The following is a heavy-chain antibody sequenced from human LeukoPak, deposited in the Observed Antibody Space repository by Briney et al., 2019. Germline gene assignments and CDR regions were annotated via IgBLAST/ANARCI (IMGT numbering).Heavy chain of an antibody. V-gene: IGHV3-74*01. CDR3: AKLSTVTTSYFDY. Sequence: GGSLRLSCAASGFTFSRYWMHWVRQAPGKGLVWVSRIDSDGSSTGYTDSVKGRFTISRDNAKNTLYLQMNSLRAEDTAVYYCAKLSTVTTSYFDYWGQGTLVTVSS. J-gene: IGHJ4*02. CDR1: GFTFSRYW. D-gene: IGHD4-17*01. CDR2: IDSDGSST.